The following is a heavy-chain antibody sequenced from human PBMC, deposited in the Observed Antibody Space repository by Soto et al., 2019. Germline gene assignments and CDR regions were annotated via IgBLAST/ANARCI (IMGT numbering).Heavy chain of an antibody. CDR1: GGSISDFY. CDR3: ARGSLSTVTFNALDI. D-gene: IGHD4-17*01. Sequence: QVQLQESGPGLVKPSETLSLTCTVSGGSISDFYWSWIRQPPGKGLEWIGYGYMYYSGSTNYNPSLESRAIISVDTSKNQFSLKLTSVTAADTAHYYCARGSLSTVTFNALDIWGPGTMVTVSS. J-gene: IGHJ3*02. V-gene: IGHV4-59*01. CDR2: GYMYYSGST.